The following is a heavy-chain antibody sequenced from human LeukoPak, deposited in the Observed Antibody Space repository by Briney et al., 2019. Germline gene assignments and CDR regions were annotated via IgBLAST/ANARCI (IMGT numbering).Heavy chain of an antibody. CDR1: GYTFTGYY. CDR2: INPNSGGT. CDR3: AGAYYYDSSGYWDAFDI. D-gene: IGHD3-22*01. V-gene: IGHV1-2*02. J-gene: IGHJ3*02. Sequence: GASVKVSCKASGYTFTGYYTHWVRQAPGQGLEWMGWINPNSGGTNYAQKFQGRVTMTRDTSISTAYMELSRLRSDDTAVYYCAGAYYYDSSGYWDAFDIWGQGTMVTVSS.